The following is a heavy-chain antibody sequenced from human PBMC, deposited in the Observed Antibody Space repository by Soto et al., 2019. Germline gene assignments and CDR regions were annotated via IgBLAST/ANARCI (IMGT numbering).Heavy chain of an antibody. Sequence: QVQLVQSGAEVKKPGSSVKVSCKDSGGTFSTSSMIWVRQAPGQGLEWMGRMIPMLGIRNYAQRFQDRVTITADESTATAHMELSSLRSEDTALYYCPIGIWSGDVVDILGEGTMVTVSS. J-gene: IGHJ3*02. D-gene: IGHD3-3*02. CDR3: PIGIWSGDVVDI. CDR1: GGTFSTSS. V-gene: IGHV1-69*02. CDR2: MIPMLGIR.